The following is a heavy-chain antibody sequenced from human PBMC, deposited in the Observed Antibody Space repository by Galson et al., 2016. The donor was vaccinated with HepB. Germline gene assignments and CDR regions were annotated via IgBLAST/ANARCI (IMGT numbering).Heavy chain of an antibody. CDR3: GKWDWNDQDD. V-gene: IGHV3-30*03. J-gene: IGHJ4*02. Sequence: SLRLSCAASGFTFRSYGLQWVRQAPGKGPEWLAVITYHGRNKFYADSVKGRFTISRDDCRNSVYLQMDSLREEDTAVYYCGKWDWNDQDDWGQGTLVTVSS. CDR1: GFTFRSYG. CDR2: ITYHGRNK. D-gene: IGHD1-1*01.